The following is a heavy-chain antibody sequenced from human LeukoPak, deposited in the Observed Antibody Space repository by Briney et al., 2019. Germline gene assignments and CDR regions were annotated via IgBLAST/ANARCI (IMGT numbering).Heavy chain of an antibody. CDR2: INHSGST. Sequence: MASETLSLTCAVYGGSFSGYYWSWIRQPPGKGLEWIGEINHSGSTNHNPSLKSRVTISVDTSKNQFSLKLSSVTAADTAVYYCAGVPAAHYYYYGMDVWGQGTTVTVSS. CDR1: GGSFSGYY. D-gene: IGHD2-2*01. V-gene: IGHV4-34*01. J-gene: IGHJ6*02. CDR3: AGVPAAHYYYYGMDV.